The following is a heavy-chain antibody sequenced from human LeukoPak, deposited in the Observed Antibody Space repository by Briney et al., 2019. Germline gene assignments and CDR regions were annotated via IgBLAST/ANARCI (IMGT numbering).Heavy chain of an antibody. Sequence: SETLSLTCTVSGGSINSYNWNWIRQPPGKGLEWIGCIHYSGTTIYNPSLTSRVTISVDTSKNQFSLNLSSVTAADTAVYYCARERSGSHSMWGQGTLVTVSS. CDR2: IHYSGTT. D-gene: IGHD1-26*01. J-gene: IGHJ4*02. V-gene: IGHV4-59*12. CDR3: ARERSGSHSM. CDR1: GGSINSYN.